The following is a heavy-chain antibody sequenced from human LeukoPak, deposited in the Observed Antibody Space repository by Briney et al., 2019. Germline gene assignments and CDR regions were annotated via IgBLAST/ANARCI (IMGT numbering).Heavy chain of an antibody. Sequence: ASVKVSCKASGYDLISYTIHWVRQAPGQRLEWMGWSNPGNGHSDYSQGFQGRVTISFDTSANTAYMELTSLTSEDTAVYFCARDISRGALGAYGPFGFWGQGTLVAVSS. CDR2: SNPGNGHS. D-gene: IGHD3-16*01. CDR1: GYDLISYT. CDR3: ARDISRGALGAYGPFGF. J-gene: IGHJ4*02. V-gene: IGHV1-3*01.